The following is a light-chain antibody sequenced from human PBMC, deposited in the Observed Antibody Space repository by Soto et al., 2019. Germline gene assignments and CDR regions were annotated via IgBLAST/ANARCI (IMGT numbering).Light chain of an antibody. V-gene: IGKV3-20*01. CDR1: QSVSSTY. CDR3: QQYDSSPYS. J-gene: IGKJ2*01. Sequence: EIVLTQSPGTLSLSPGERATLSCRASQSVSSTYLAWYQQKPDQAPRLLIYAASSRETGIPDTFSGSGSGTDFTLTISRLEPEDFAVYYCQQYDSSPYSFGQGTKVDIK. CDR2: AAS.